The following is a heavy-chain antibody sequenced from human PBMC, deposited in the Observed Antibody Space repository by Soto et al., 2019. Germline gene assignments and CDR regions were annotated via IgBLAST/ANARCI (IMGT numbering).Heavy chain of an antibody. CDR2: ISGNGRST. V-gene: IGHV3-23*01. J-gene: IGHJ6*03. CDR3: AKDCSGGNCQYHYYYLDV. CDR1: GFTFSSYA. D-gene: IGHD2-15*01. Sequence: GGSLRLSCAASGFTFSSYAMTWVRQAPGKGLEWVSTISGNGRSTFYADSVKGRFTISRDTSKNTLYLQLNALRAEDTAVYYCAKDCSGGNCQYHYYYLDVWGEGTTVTVSS.